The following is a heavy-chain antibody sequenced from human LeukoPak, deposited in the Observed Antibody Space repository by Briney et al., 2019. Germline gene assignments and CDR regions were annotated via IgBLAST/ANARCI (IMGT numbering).Heavy chain of an antibody. D-gene: IGHD6-6*01. V-gene: IGHV3-23*01. CDR3: ASRYSSSSFDY. Sequence: GGSLRLSCAASGFTLSRYPMSWVRQARGKGVEWVSAISGSGGRPYYADSVKVRFTISRDNAKTTLYMQMNSLRGKDTAVYYCASRYSSSSFDYWGQGTLVTVSS. CDR1: GFTLSRYP. CDR2: ISGSGGRP. J-gene: IGHJ4*02.